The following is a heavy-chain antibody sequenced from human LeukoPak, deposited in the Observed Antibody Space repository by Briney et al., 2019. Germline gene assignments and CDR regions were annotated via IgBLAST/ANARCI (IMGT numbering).Heavy chain of an antibody. J-gene: IGHJ4*02. CDR2: INWNGDST. CDR1: GFTFDDYG. V-gene: IGHV3-20*04. CDR3: ARSKSFYFDY. Sequence: GGSLRLSCAASGFTFDDYGMTWVRQAPGKGLEWVSGINWNGDSTDYADSVKGRFTISRDNAKKSLYLQMNSLRAEDTAFYYCARSKSFYFDYWGQGSLVTVSS. D-gene: IGHD4-11*01.